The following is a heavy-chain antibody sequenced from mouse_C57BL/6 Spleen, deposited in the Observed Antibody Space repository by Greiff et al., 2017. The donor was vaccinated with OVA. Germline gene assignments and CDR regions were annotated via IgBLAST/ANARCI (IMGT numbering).Heavy chain of an antibody. V-gene: IGHV1-63*01. CDR1: GYTFTNYW. Sequence: QVHVKQSGAELVRPGTSVKMSCKASGYTFTNYWIGWAKQRPGHGLEWIGDIYPGGGYTNYNEKFKGKATLTADKSSSTAYMQFSSLTSEDSAIYYCARSGYYGYVYYAMDYWGQGTSVTVSS. J-gene: IGHJ4*01. CDR2: IYPGGGYT. D-gene: IGHD2-2*01. CDR3: ARSGYYGYVYYAMDY.